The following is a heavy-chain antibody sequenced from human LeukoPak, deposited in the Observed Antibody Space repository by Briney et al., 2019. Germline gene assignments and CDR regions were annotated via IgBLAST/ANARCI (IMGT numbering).Heavy chain of an antibody. CDR3: ARGLPYGDYRVGYMDV. J-gene: IGHJ6*03. CDR2: IIPIFGTE. V-gene: IGHV1-69*05. D-gene: IGHD4-17*01. CDR1: GGTFSSYA. Sequence: ASVTVSCKASGGTFSSYAISWVRQAPGQGLEWMGGIIPIFGTEYYAQKFQGRVTITTDESTSTAYMELSSLRSEDTAVYYCARGLPYGDYRVGYMDVWGKGTTVTVSS.